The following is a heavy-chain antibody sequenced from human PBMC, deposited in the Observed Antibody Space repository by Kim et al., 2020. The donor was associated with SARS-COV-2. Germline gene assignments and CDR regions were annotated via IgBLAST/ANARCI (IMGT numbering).Heavy chain of an antibody. CDR1: GYTFTSYG. CDR2: ISAYNGNT. D-gene: IGHD3-10*01. V-gene: IGHV1-18*01. J-gene: IGHJ6*02. CDR3: AREGGITMVRGSSMGYYGMDV. Sequence: ASVKVSCKASGYTFTSYGISWVRQAPGQGLEWMGWISAYNGNTNYAQKLQGRVTMTTDTSTSTAYMELRSLRSDDTAVYYCAREGGITMVRGSSMGYYGMDVWGQGTPVTVSS.